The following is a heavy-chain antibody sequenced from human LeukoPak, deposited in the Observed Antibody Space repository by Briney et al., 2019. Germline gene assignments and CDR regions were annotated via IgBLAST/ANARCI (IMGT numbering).Heavy chain of an antibody. D-gene: IGHD3-10*01. Sequence: SETLSLTCTVSGGSISSYYWSWIRQPPGKGLEWIGEIYHSGSTNYNPSLKSRVTISVDKSKNQFSLKLSSVTAADTAVYYCARSGSIWFGEFDYWGQGTLVTVSS. CDR2: IYHSGST. V-gene: IGHV4-59*12. CDR3: ARSGSIWFGEFDY. J-gene: IGHJ4*02. CDR1: GGSISSYY.